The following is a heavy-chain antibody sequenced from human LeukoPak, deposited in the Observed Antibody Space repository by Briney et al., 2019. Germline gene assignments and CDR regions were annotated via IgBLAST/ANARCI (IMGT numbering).Heavy chain of an antibody. Sequence: SETLSLTCTVSGGSNSSGDYYWSWIRQPPGKGLEWIGYIYYSGSTYYNPSLKSRVTISVDTSKNQFSLKLSSVTAADTAVYYCARGYYGSETASRDFDYWGQGTLVTVSS. V-gene: IGHV4-30-4*08. J-gene: IGHJ4*02. CDR3: ARGYYGSETASRDFDY. CDR2: IYYSGST. CDR1: GGSNSSGDYY. D-gene: IGHD3-10*01.